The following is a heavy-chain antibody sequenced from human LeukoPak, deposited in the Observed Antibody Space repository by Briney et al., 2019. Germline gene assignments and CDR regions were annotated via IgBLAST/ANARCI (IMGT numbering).Heavy chain of an antibody. CDR1: GFTFDDYA. D-gene: IGHD3-10*01. CDR2: ISGSGGST. Sequence: GGSLRLSCAASGFTFDDYAMHWVRQAPGKGLEWVSPISGSGGSTYYADSVKGRFTISRTNSKNTLYLQMNSLRAEDTAVYYCALLVRGVFNSFDYWGQGALVTVSS. V-gene: IGHV3-23*01. J-gene: IGHJ4*02. CDR3: ALLVRGVFNSFDY.